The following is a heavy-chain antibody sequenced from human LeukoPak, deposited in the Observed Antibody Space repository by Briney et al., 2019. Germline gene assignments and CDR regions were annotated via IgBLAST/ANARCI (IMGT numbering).Heavy chain of an antibody. CDR3: ARQEGSGGAAAGTFDY. CDR1: GYSFTSYW. D-gene: IGHD6-13*01. CDR2: IYPGDSDT. J-gene: IGHJ4*02. Sequence: GESLKISCKGSGYSFTSYWIGWVRQMPGKGLEWMGIIYPGDSDTRYSPSFQGQVTISADKSISTACLQWSSLKASDTAMYYCARQEGSGGAAAGTFDYWGQGTLVTVSS. V-gene: IGHV5-51*01.